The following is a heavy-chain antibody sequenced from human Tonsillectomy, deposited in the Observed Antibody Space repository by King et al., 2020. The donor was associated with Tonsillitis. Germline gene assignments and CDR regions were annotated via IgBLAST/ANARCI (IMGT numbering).Heavy chain of an antibody. CDR1: GYTFSNQG. CDR3: ARSGSYTYFDY. Sequence: QLVPSGAEVKKPGASVKVSCKASGYTFSNQGISWVRQAPGQGLEWMGWVSAYTGNTIYAQKFQDRVTMTADTSASTAYLELRSLSADDTAVYYCARSGSYTYFDYWGQGTLVTVSS. J-gene: IGHJ4*02. D-gene: IGHD3-10*01. V-gene: IGHV1-18*01. CDR2: VSAYTGNT.